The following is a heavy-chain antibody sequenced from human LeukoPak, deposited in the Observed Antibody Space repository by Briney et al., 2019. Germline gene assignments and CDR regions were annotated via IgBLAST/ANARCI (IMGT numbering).Heavy chain of an antibody. D-gene: IGHD6-13*01. CDR3: ARGRVSSSSWQSVYYYYLYMDV. V-gene: IGHV4-59*01. CDR1: GASFTTYY. CDR2: IDHTGST. J-gene: IGHJ6*03. Sequence: PSETLSLTCTVSGASFTTYYWSWIRQSPGKGLEWIGYIDHTGSTNYNPSLNSRVTISRDTSTNHFSLKLSSVTAADTAVYFCARGRVSSSSWQSVYYYYLYMDVWGKGSTVTVSS.